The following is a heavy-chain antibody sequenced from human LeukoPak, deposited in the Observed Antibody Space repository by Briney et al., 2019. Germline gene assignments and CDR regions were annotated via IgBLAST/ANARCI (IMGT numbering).Heavy chain of an antibody. D-gene: IGHD2-8*01. V-gene: IGHV1-18*01. CDR3: ARDLCTNGVCLPMDV. J-gene: IGHJ6*02. CDR2: ISAYNGNT. CDR1: GYTFTSYG. Sequence: ASVKASCKASGYTFTSYGISWVRQAPGQGLEWMGWISAYNGNTNYAQKLQGRVTMTTDTSTSTAYMELRSLRSDDTAVYYCARDLCTNGVCLPMDVWGQGTTVTVSS.